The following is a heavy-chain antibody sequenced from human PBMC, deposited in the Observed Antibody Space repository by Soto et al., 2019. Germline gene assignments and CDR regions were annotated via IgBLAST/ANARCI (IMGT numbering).Heavy chain of an antibody. CDR2: ISAYNGNT. CDR1: GYTFTSYG. D-gene: IGHD2-15*01. Sequence: ASVKVSCKASGYTFTSYGISSVRQAPGQGLEWMGWISAYNGNTNYAQKLQCRATMTTDTSTSTTYMELRSLRSDDTAVYYCARSCSGGSCNSDNWFDPWGQGTLVTVSS. V-gene: IGHV1-18*01. CDR3: ARSCSGGSCNSDNWFDP. J-gene: IGHJ5*02.